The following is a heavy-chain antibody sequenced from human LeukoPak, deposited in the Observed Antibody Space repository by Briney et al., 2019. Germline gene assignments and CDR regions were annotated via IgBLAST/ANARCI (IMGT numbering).Heavy chain of an antibody. D-gene: IGHD2-15*01. CDR1: GGSISSYS. J-gene: IGHJ1*01. CDR2: IYHSGST. Sequence: SETLSLTCTVSGGSISSYSWSWIRQPPGKGLEWIGYIYHSGSTYYNPSLKSRVTISVDRSKNQFSLKLSSVTAADTAVYYCARGGYPQYFQHWGQGTLVTVSS. V-gene: IGHV4-30-2*01. CDR3: ARGGYPQYFQH.